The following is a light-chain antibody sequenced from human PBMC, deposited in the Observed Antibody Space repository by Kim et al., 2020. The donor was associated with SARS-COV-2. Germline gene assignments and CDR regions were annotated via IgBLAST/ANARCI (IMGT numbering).Light chain of an antibody. CDR3: QQFYSYPLT. V-gene: IGKV1-13*02. CDR2: DGS. J-gene: IGKJ4*01. CDR1: QGIFSA. Sequence: ASVGDRVTITCRASQGIFSALAWYQQTPGKTPKFLIYDGSTLESGVPSRFSGSGSGTDFTLTISSLQPEDFAIYYCQQFYSYPLTFGGGTKVDIK.